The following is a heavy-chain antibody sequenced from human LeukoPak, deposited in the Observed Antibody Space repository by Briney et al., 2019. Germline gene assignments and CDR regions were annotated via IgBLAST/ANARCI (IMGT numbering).Heavy chain of an antibody. CDR1: GFTFSSYG. V-gene: IGHV3-23*01. CDR3: AKESDEGSFDIDY. Sequence: TGGSLRLSCAASGFTFSSYGMSWVRQAPGKGLEWVSAISGSGGSTYYADSVKGRFTISRDNSKNSLYLQMNSLRIEDTALYYCAKESDEGSFDIDYWGQGTLVTVSS. D-gene: IGHD1-26*01. J-gene: IGHJ4*02. CDR2: ISGSGGST.